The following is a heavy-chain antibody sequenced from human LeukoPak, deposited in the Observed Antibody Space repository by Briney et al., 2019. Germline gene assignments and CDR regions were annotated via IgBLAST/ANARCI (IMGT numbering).Heavy chain of an antibody. CDR3: ATDFWSGQYNWFDP. CDR2: IIPIFGTA. J-gene: IGHJ5*02. D-gene: IGHD3-3*01. Sequence: SVKVSCKASGGTFSSYAISWVRQAPGQGLEWMGGIIPIFGTANYAQKFLGRVTITTDESTSTAYMELSSLRSEDTAVYYCATDFWSGQYNWFDPWGQGTLVTVSS. V-gene: IGHV1-69*05. CDR1: GGTFSSYA.